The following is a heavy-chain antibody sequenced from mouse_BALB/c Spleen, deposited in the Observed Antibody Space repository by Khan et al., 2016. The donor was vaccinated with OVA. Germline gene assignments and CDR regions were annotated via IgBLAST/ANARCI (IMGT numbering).Heavy chain of an antibody. CDR2: FYPGNSDT. J-gene: IGHJ3*01. V-gene: IGHV1-5*01. CDR1: GYSFTDYW. Sequence: VQLQQSGTVLARPGTSVKMSCKASGYSFTDYWMHWVKQRPGQGLEWIGAFYPGNSDTSYNQKFKDKAKLTAVTSASTSYMELSSVTNEDSAVYYCTRAVYGAFAYWGQGTLVTVSA. CDR3: TRAVYGAFAY. D-gene: IGHD1-1*01.